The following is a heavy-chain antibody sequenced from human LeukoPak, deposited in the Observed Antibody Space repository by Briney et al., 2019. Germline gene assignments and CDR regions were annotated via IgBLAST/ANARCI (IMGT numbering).Heavy chain of an antibody. CDR1: GFTFSSFW. J-gene: IGHJ4*02. V-gene: IGHV5-51*01. CDR3: ARLNSYYYEGIDY. D-gene: IGHD3-22*01. Sequence: GGSLRLSCAASGFTFSSFWMSWVRQAPGKGLEWMGIIYPGDSDTRYSPSFQGQVTISADKSISTAYLQWSSLKASDTAMYYCARLNSYYYEGIDYWGQGTLVTVSS. CDR2: IYPGDSDT.